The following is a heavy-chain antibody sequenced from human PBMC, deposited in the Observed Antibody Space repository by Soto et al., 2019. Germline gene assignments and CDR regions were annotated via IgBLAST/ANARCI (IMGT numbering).Heavy chain of an antibody. Sequence: ASVKVSCKASGYTFTSYDINWVRQATGQGLEWMGWMNPNSGNTGYAQKFQGRVTMTRNTSISTAYMELSSLRSDDTAVYYCARDTPGPPLVGAIAYWVQGTLVTVSS. CDR1: GYTFTSYD. CDR3: ARDTPGPPLVGAIAY. CDR2: MNPNSGNT. J-gene: IGHJ4*02. D-gene: IGHD1-26*01. V-gene: IGHV1-8*01.